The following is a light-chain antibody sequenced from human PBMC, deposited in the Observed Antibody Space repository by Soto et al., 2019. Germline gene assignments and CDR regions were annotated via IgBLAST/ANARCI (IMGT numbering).Light chain of an antibody. Sequence: EIVLTQSPATLSLSPGERATLSCRASQSVSSYLAWYQQKPGQAPRLLIYDASNRATGIPARFSGSGSGTDFTLTISSLEPEDFAVYYCQKYGSSPTFGQGTKVDIK. V-gene: IGKV3-11*01. CDR2: DAS. CDR3: QKYGSSPT. CDR1: QSVSSY. J-gene: IGKJ1*01.